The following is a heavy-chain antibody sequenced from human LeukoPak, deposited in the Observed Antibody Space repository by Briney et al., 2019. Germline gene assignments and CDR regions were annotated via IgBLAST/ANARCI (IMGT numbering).Heavy chain of an antibody. CDR3: ARDAGGGYSCYDC. D-gene: IGHD5-18*01. CDR1: GFTFSSYA. CDR2: IKQDGSEK. Sequence: GGSLRLSCAASGFTFSSYAMSWVRQAPGKGLEWVANIKQDGSEKYYVDSVKGRFTISRDNAKNSLYLQMNSLRAEDTAVYYCARDAGGGYSCYDCWGQGTLVTVSS. J-gene: IGHJ4*02. V-gene: IGHV3-7*01.